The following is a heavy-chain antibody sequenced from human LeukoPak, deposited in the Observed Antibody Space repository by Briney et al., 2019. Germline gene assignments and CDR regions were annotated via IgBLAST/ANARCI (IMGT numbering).Heavy chain of an antibody. D-gene: IGHD3-3*01. CDR1: GGTFSSYA. CDR2: IIPILGIA. Sequence: SVKVSCKASGGTFSSYAITWVRQAPGQGLEWMGRIIPILGIANYAQKFQGRVTITADKSTSTAYMELSSLRSEDTAVYYCARDRDFLVFWSGSWGQGTLVTVSS. CDR3: ARDRDFLVFWSGS. J-gene: IGHJ5*02. V-gene: IGHV1-69*04.